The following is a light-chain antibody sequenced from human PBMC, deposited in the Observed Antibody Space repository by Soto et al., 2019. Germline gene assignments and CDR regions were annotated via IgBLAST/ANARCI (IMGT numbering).Light chain of an antibody. V-gene: IGKV1-39*01. J-gene: IGKJ4*01. Sequence: DIQVTQSPSSLSASVGDRVTLSCRASRIINTYLNWYQQKPGQAPTLLIYSASILQSGVPSRFTGSGSGTDFFLTISSLQPEDFAVYYCQQSYSNPLTFGGGIRVQIK. CDR2: SAS. CDR3: QQSYSNPLT. CDR1: RIINTY.